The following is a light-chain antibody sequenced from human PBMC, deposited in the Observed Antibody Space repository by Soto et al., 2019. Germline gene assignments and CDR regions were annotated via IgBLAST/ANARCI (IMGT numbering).Light chain of an antibody. V-gene: IGKV2-28*01. CDR1: QSLLHSNGYNY. CDR3: MQALQTPWT. J-gene: IGKJ1*01. CDR2: LGS. Sequence: DIVMTQSPLSLPVTPGEPASISCRSSQSLLHSNGYNYLDWYLQKPGQSPQLLIYLGSNRASGVPDRFSGSGLGTNFSTKISRVEAEDVGVYYCMQALQTPWTFGQGTKVEIK.